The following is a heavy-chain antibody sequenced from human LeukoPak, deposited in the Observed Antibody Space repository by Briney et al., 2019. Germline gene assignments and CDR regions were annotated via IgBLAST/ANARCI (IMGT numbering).Heavy chain of an antibody. CDR2: IWYDGSNK. Sequence: PGRSLRLSCAASGFTFSSYGMHWVRQAPGKGLEWVAVIWYDGSNKYYADSVKGRFTISRDNSKNTLYLQMNSLRAEDTAVYYCARGRSDPNYYYYGMDVWGQGTTVTVSS. CDR3: ARGRSDPNYYYYGMDV. V-gene: IGHV3-33*01. J-gene: IGHJ6*02. CDR1: GFTFSSYG.